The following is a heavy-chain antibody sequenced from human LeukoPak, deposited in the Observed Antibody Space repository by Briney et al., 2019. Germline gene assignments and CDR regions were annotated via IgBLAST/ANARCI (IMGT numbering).Heavy chain of an antibody. Sequence: SVKVSCKASGYTFTSYYMHWVRQAPGEGLEWMGGIIPIFGTANYAQKFQGRVTITADKSTSTAYMELSSLRSEDTAVYYCATKGYYDFWSGYYPFDYWGQGTLVTVSS. CDR3: ATKGYYDFWSGYYPFDY. D-gene: IGHD3-3*01. J-gene: IGHJ4*02. CDR2: IIPIFGTA. CDR1: GYTFTSYY. V-gene: IGHV1-69*06.